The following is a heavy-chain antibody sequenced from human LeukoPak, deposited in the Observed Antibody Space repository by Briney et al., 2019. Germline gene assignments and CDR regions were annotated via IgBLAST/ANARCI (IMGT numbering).Heavy chain of an antibody. CDR1: GGSISSYY. Sequence: SETLSLTCTVSGGSISSYYWSWIRQPPGKGLEWIGYIYYSGSTNYNPSLKSRVTISVDTSQNQFSLKLSSVTAADTAVYYCARDGITMVRGVINGAFDIWGQGTMVTVSS. CDR2: IYYSGST. J-gene: IGHJ3*02. D-gene: IGHD3-10*01. CDR3: ARDGITMVRGVINGAFDI. V-gene: IGHV4-59*01.